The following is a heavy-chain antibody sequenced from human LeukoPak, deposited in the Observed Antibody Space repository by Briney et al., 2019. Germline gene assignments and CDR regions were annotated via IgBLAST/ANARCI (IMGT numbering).Heavy chain of an antibody. CDR3: ARGYSGYDEPPGY. J-gene: IGHJ4*02. CDR2: IIPIFGTA. V-gene: IGHV1-69*13. Sequence: SVKVSCKASGGTFSSYGISWVRQAPGQGLEWMGGIIPIFGTANYAQKFQGRVTITADESTSTAYMELSSLRSEDTAVYYCARGYSGYDEPPGYWGQGTLVTVSS. D-gene: IGHD5-12*01. CDR1: GGTFSSYG.